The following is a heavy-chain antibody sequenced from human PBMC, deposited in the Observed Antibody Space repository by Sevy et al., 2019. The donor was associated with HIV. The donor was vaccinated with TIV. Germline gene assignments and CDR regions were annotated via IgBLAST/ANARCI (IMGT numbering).Heavy chain of an antibody. D-gene: IGHD2-2*01. CDR1: GYTFTSYG. Sequence: ASVKVSCKASGYTFTSYGISWVRQAPGQGLEWMGWISAYNGNTNYAQKLRGRVTMTTDTSTSTAYMELRSLRSDDTAVYYCARIKSKGSTSLAYYYYGMDVWGQGTTVTVSS. V-gene: IGHV1-18*01. CDR2: ISAYNGNT. CDR3: ARIKSKGSTSLAYYYYGMDV. J-gene: IGHJ6*02.